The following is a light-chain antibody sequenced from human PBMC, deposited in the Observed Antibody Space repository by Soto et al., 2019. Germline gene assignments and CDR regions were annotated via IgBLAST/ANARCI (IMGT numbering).Light chain of an antibody. CDR3: QQSYTTPRT. CDR1: QSISNY. J-gene: IGKJ1*01. Sequence: DIQMTQSPFSLSASVGDRVTITCRASQSISNYLNWYQQKPGKAPKLLIYAASSLQSGVPSRFSGSGSGTDFTLTIVSLQPEDFASYYCQQSYTTPRTLGQGTKVDIK. CDR2: AAS. V-gene: IGKV1-39*01.